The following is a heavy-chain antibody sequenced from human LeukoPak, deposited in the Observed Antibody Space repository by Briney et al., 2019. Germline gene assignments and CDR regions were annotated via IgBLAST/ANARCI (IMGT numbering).Heavy chain of an antibody. CDR2: ISGSGGST. CDR1: GFTFSSYA. V-gene: IGHV3-23*01. Sequence: PGGSLRLSCAASGFTFSSYAMSWVRQAPGKGLEWVSAISGSGGSTYYADSVKGRFTISRDNSKNTLYLQMNSLRAEDTAVYYCAKDLSSGSYSQHRSRPFDYWGQGTLVTVSS. J-gene: IGHJ4*02. D-gene: IGHD1-26*01. CDR3: AKDLSSGSYSQHRSRPFDY.